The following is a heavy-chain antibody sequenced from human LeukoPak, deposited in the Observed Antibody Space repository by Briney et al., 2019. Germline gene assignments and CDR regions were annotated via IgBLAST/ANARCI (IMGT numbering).Heavy chain of an antibody. V-gene: IGHV4-59*01. J-gene: IGHJ5*02. CDR1: GGSISSYY. Sequence: SETLSLTCTVSGGSISSYYWSWIRQPPGKGLEWIGYIYYSGSTNYNPSLKSRVTISVDTSKNQFSLKLSSVTAADTAVYYCARGRHVLRYFDWPNWFDPWGQGILVTVSS. CDR2: IYYSGST. CDR3: ARGRHVLRYFDWPNWFDP. D-gene: IGHD3-9*01.